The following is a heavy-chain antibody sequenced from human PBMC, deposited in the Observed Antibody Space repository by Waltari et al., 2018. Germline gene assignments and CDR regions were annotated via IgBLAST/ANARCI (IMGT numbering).Heavy chain of an antibody. J-gene: IGHJ3*02. CDR3: ARDPDWPTNI. V-gene: IGHV3-74*01. Sequence: EAQVVESGGDSVRPGGSLRLSCTAFGFTSRSYYIHWVRQAPGKGLEWLSRINGDGTVTGYADAVKGRFIISRDDARNAVNLQMNSLRVDDSGLYYCARDPDWPTNIWGQGTMVTVSS. CDR2: INGDGTVT. D-gene: IGHD3-9*01. CDR1: GFTSRSYY.